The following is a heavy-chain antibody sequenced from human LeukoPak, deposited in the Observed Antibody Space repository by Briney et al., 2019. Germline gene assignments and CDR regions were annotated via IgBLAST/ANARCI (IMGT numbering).Heavy chain of an antibody. CDR1: GYTFTSYY. CDR2: INPSGGST. V-gene: IGHV1-46*01. D-gene: IGHD1-26*01. CDR3: ARSIVGVDIGY. J-gene: IGHJ4*02. Sequence: ASVKVSCKASGYTFTSYYMHWVRQAPGQGLEWMGIINPSGGSTSYAQKFQGRVTMTRDMSTSTVYMELSSLRSEDTAVYYCARSIVGVDIGYWGQGTLVTVSS.